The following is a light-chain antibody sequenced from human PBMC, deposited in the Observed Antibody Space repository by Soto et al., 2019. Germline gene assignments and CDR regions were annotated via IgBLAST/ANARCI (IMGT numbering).Light chain of an antibody. CDR2: DTS. CDR1: QSASSS. J-gene: IGKJ1*01. V-gene: IGKV3-15*01. CDR3: QQYVHRPPRP. Sequence: EIVVTQSPATLSVSPGERGTLSCRASQSASSSLAWYQQRPGQAPRLLIYDTSTRAAGIAARFSGSGSGTEFTLTISSLQSEDSAVYYCQQYVHRPPRPFGQGMKVHI.